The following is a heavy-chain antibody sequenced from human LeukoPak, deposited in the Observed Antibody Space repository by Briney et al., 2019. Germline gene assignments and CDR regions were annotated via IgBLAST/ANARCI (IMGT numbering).Heavy chain of an antibody. CDR2: IYYSGST. Sequence: SETLSLTCTVSGGSISSHYWSWIRQPPGKGLEWIGYIYYSGSTNYDPSLKSRVTISVDTSKNQFSLKLSSVTAADTAVYYCARDRRGVGYDFWSGYSDYYYMDVWGKGTTVTVSS. J-gene: IGHJ6*03. D-gene: IGHD3-3*01. CDR3: ARDRRGVGYDFWSGYSDYYYMDV. V-gene: IGHV4-59*11. CDR1: GGSISSHY.